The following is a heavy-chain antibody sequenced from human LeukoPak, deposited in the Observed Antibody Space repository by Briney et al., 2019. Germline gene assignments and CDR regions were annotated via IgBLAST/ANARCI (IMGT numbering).Heavy chain of an antibody. Sequence: PGGSLRLSFAASGFTFSSYEMNWVRQAPGKGLEWVSYISSSGSTIYYADSVKGRFTISRDNAKKSLYLQMNSLRAEDTAVYYCARDPENSGPGSYAHWGQGTLVTVSS. V-gene: IGHV3-48*03. CDR3: ARDPENSGPGSYAH. CDR2: ISSSGSTI. J-gene: IGHJ4*02. CDR1: GFTFSSYE. D-gene: IGHD3-10*01.